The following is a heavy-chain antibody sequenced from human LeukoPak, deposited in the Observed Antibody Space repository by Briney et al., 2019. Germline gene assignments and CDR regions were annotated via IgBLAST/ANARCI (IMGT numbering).Heavy chain of an antibody. V-gene: IGHV4-59*01. D-gene: IGHD4-23*01. CDR2: IYYRGST. J-gene: IGHJ2*01. CDR3: ARDLDNGVNSIWYFDL. Sequence: SETLSLTCTVSGGSISSYYWSWTRQPPGKGLEWIGYIYYRGSTNYNPSLKSRVTISVDTSKNQFSLKLSSVTAADTAVYYCARDLDNGVNSIWYFDLWSRGTLVTVPS. CDR1: GGSISSYY.